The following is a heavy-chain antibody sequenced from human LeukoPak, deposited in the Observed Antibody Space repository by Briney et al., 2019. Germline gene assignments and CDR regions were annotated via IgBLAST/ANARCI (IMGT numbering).Heavy chain of an antibody. J-gene: IGHJ4*02. V-gene: IGHV1-2*02. CDR3: ERFGGTNRDSTTY. CDR1: GHTFTGYY. Sequence: ASVKVSCKASGHTFTGYYIHWVRQAPGQGLEWMGWINPDSGGTNSAQKIQGRVTMTRDTSISTAYMALSRLRSDDSAGYYCERFGGTNRDSTTYWGQGTLVSVSS. D-gene: IGHD1-1*01. CDR2: INPDSGGT.